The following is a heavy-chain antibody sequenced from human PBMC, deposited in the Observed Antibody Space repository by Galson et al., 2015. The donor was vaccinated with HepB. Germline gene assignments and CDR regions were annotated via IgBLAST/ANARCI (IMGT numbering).Heavy chain of an antibody. CDR1: GFTFSSYW. V-gene: IGHV3-74*01. D-gene: IGHD2/OR15-2a*01. CDR2: INSDGSST. Sequence: SLRLSCAASGFTFSSYWMHWVRQAPGKGLVWVSRINSDGSSTSYANSVKGRFTISRDNAKNTLYLQMNSLRAEDTAVYYCARGYRVYERGGYFDLWGRGTLVTVSS. CDR3: ARGYRVYERGGYFDL. J-gene: IGHJ2*01.